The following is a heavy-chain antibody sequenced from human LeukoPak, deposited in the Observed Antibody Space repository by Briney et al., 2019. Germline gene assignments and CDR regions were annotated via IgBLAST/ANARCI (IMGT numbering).Heavy chain of an antibody. J-gene: IGHJ4*02. CDR2: IYYSGST. CDR3: ARSGNVLRFLEWLPFED. CDR1: GGSISSHY. D-gene: IGHD3-3*01. Sequence: SEILSLTCTVSGGSISSHYWSWIRQPPGKGLEWIWYIYYSGSTNYNPSLKSRVTISVDTSKNQFSLKLSSVTAADTAVYYCARSGNVLRFLEWLPFEDWGQGTLVTVSS. V-gene: IGHV4-59*11.